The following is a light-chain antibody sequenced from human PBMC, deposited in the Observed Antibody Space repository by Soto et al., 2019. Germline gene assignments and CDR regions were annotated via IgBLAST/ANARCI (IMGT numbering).Light chain of an antibody. V-gene: IGLV2-8*01. CDR2: EVD. CDR1: SSDVGGYNY. CDR3: SSYVGINNFPYV. Sequence: QSVLTQPPSASGSPGQSVTISCTGTSSDVGGYNYVSWYQHHPGKAPKLIIYEVDERPSGVPDRFSGSKSGNTASPTVSGLQAEDEADYYCSSYVGINNFPYVFGTGTKVTVL. J-gene: IGLJ1*01.